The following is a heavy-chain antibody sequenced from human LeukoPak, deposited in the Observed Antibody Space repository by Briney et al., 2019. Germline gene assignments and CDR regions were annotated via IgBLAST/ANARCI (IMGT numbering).Heavy chain of an antibody. CDR3: ARGSSGYDWYYFDY. V-gene: IGHV3-30*03. J-gene: IGHJ4*02. Sequence: GRSLRLSCAASGFTFSSYGMHWVRQAPGKGLEWVAVISYDGSNKYYADSVKGRFTISRHNSKNTLYLQMNSLRAEDTAVYYCARGSSGYDWYYFDYWGQGTLVTVSS. D-gene: IGHD5-12*01. CDR1: GFTFSSYG. CDR2: ISYDGSNK.